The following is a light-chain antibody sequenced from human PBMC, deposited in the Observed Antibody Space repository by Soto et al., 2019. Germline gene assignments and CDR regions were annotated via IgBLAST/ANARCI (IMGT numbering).Light chain of an antibody. CDR1: SSNIGSNT. CDR3: AAWDVSLDGLV. V-gene: IGLV1-44*01. J-gene: IGLJ1*01. Sequence: QSVLTQPPSASGTPGQRVTISCSGSSSNIGSNTVNWYQQLPGTAPKLLIYNNNQRPSGVPDRFSASKSGTSASLAISGLQSEDEADYYCAAWDVSLDGLVFGTGTKVTVL. CDR2: NNN.